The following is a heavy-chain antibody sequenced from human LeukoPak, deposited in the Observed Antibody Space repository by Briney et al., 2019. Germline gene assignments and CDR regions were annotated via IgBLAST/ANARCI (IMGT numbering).Heavy chain of an antibody. J-gene: IGHJ6*02. CDR2: INPYNGNR. CDR1: GYRFITFG. V-gene: IGHV1-18*01. CDR3: ARDPGGVPLYYGMDV. Sequence: ASVKVSCKTSGYRFITFGINWVRQAPGQGLEWMGWINPYNGNRYYAKKFQGRFNMTTDTSTSTVYMELRSLRSDDTAVYYCARDPGGVPLYYGMDVWGQGTTVTVSS. D-gene: IGHD3-10*01.